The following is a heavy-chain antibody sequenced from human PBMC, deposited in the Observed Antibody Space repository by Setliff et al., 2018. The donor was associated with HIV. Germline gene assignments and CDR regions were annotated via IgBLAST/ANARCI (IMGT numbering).Heavy chain of an antibody. J-gene: IGHJ3*02. CDR3: ARAGNYGAFDGFDI. CDR1: DGSRSGIH. D-gene: IGHD1-7*01. CDR2: INFGGGT. Sequence: SETLSLTCAVFDGSRSGIHWSWIRQPPGKGLEWIAEINFGGGTNHNPSLKSRATISVDTSKSHVSLMLRSVTAADTAVYYCARAGNYGAFDGFDIWGQGTMVTVSS. V-gene: IGHV4-34*04.